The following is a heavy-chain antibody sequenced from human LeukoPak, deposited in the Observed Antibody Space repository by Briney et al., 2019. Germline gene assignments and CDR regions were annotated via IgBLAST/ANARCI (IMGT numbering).Heavy chain of an antibody. D-gene: IGHD5-18*01. Sequence: GGSLRLSCAASGFTFSSYWMSWVRQAPGKGLEWVANIKQDGSEKYYVDSVKGRFTISRDNSKNTLYLQMNSLRAEDTAVYYCAKDPLRYSYGFSAFDIWGQGTMVTVSS. J-gene: IGHJ3*02. CDR2: IKQDGSEK. CDR3: AKDPLRYSYGFSAFDI. V-gene: IGHV3-7*01. CDR1: GFTFSSYW.